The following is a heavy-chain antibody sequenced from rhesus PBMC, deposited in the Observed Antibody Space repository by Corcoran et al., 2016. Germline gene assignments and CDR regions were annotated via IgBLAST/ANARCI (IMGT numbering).Heavy chain of an antibody. V-gene: IGHV4S10*01. CDR2: IYGSSTST. CDR1: GGSISDSYR. CDR3: ARGELATMRFDY. D-gene: IGHD5-36*01. J-gene: IGHJ4*01. Sequence: QVQLQESGPGVVKPSETLSLTCAVSGGSISDSYRWSWIRQPPGKGLEWIGYIYGSSTSTNYNPSLKSRVTITKDTSKNQFSLKLSSVTAADTAVYYCARGELATMRFDYWGQGVLVTVSS.